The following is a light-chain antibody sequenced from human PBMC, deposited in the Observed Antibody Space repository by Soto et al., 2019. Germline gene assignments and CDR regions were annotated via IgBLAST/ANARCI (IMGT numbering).Light chain of an antibody. V-gene: IGKV1-5*03. CDR2: EAS. J-gene: IGKJ1*01. CDR1: QSISDS. CDR3: QQYNGYWT. Sequence: DIQMTQSPSTLSASVGDRVTITCRASQSISDSLGWYQQKPGKAPKLLIYEASSVKGGVPTRCSGSRSGTDYPLTSSGQQADDFATYYCQQYNGYWTFGQGTKVEIK.